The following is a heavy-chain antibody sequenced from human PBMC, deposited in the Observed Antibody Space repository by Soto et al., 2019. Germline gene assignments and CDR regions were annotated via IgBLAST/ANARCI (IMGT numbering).Heavy chain of an antibody. CDR3: VRDFEGSYGYGPFDY. CDR2: IRSKANSYAT. CDR1: GFTFSGSA. Sequence: PGGSLRLSCAASGFTFSGSAMHWVRQASGKGLEWVGRIRSKANSYATAYAASVKGRFTISRDDSKNTAYLQMNSLETEDTAVYYCVRDFEGSYGYGPFDYWGQGTLVTVSS. J-gene: IGHJ4*02. D-gene: IGHD5-18*01. V-gene: IGHV3-73*01.